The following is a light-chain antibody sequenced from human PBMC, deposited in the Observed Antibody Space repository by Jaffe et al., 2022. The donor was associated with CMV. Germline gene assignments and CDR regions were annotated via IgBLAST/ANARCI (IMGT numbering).Light chain of an antibody. CDR3: QQYYNWPWT. V-gene: IGKV3-15*01. CDR1: ESVSRY. J-gene: IGKJ1*01. Sequence: EMVMTQSPATLSVSPGDRATLSCRASESVSRYLAWYQRRPGQAPSLLIYATSTRATGVPARFSGSGSGADYTLTISSLQSEDFAVYYCQQYYNWPWTFGQGTKVEMK. CDR2: ATS.